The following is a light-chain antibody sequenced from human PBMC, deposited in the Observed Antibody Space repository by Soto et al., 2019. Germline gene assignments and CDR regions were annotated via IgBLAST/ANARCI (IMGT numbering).Light chain of an antibody. J-gene: IGKJ4*01. CDR2: KAS. CDR1: QNINTW. Sequence: DIQMTQSPSTLSASVGDRVTITCRASQNINTWLAWYQQKPGKAPYLLIYKASNLQSGVPSRFSGSASGTDFTRTISSLQPDDIATYYCQQYETYPLTYGGGTKVEI. V-gene: IGKV1-5*03. CDR3: QQYETYPLT.